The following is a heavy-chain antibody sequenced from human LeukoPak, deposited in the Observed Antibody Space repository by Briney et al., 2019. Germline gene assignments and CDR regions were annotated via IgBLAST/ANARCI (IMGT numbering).Heavy chain of an antibody. J-gene: IGHJ4*02. CDR3: ARASVATIIPDY. D-gene: IGHD5-24*01. Sequence: GGSPRLSCAASGFTFSSYEMNWVRQAPGKGLEWVSYISSSGSTIYYADSVKGRFTISRDNAKNSLYLQMNSLRAEDTAVYYCARASVATIIPDYWGQGTLVTVSS. CDR1: GFTFSSYE. V-gene: IGHV3-48*03. CDR2: ISSSGSTI.